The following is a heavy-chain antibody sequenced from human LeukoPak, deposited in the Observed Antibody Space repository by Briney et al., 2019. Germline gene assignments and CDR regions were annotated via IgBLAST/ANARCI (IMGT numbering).Heavy chain of an antibody. CDR3: ARTNERKLDY. Sequence: GESLKISCAASGFTFSSYHMNWVRQAPGKGLEWVSYISIFSSTIYYADSVKGRFTISRDDANSLVYLQMNSLRAEDTAVYYCARTNERKLDYWGQGTLVTVSS. V-gene: IGHV3-48*01. D-gene: IGHD1-1*01. CDR2: ISIFSSTI. CDR1: GFTFSSYH. J-gene: IGHJ4*02.